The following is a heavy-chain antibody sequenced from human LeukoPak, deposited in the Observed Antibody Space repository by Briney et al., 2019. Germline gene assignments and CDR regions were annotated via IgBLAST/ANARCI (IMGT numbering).Heavy chain of an antibody. V-gene: IGHV3-48*04. CDR3: ARDRPLLWFGQSYYYMDV. CDR1: GFTFSSYW. CDR2: ISSSSGTI. D-gene: IGHD3-10*01. Sequence: GRSLRLSCAASGFTFSSYWMSWVRQPPGKGLEWVSYISSSSGTIYYADSVRGRFTISRDNAKNSLYLQMNSLSAEDTAVYYCARDRPLLWFGQSYYYMDVWGKGTTVTVSS. J-gene: IGHJ6*03.